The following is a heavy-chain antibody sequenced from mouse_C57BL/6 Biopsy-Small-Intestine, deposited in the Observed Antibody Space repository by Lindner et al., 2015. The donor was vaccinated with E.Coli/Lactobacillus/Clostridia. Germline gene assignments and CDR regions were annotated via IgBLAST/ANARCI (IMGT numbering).Heavy chain of an antibody. CDR3: ARDEGFAY. V-gene: IGHV5-17*01. CDR2: ISSGSSTI. CDR1: GFTFSDYG. Sequence: VQLQESGGGLVKPGGSLKLSCAASGFTFSDYGMHWVRQAPEKGLEWVAYISSGSSTIYYADTVKGRFTISRDNAKNTLFLQMTSLRSEDTAMYYCARDEGFAYWGQGTLVTVSA. J-gene: IGHJ3*01.